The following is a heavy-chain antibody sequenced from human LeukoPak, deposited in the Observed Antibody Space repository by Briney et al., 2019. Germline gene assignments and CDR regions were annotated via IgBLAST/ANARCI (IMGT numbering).Heavy chain of an antibody. CDR2: INPSGGST. Sequence: GASVKVSCKASGGTFSRFTISWVRQAPGQGLEWMGIINPSGGSTSYAQKFQGRVTMTRDTSTSTVYMELSSLRSEDTAVYYCARGHSSGWYLGDYWGQGTLVTVSS. J-gene: IGHJ4*02. CDR3: ARGHSSGWYLGDY. D-gene: IGHD6-19*01. CDR1: GGTFSRFT. V-gene: IGHV1-46*01.